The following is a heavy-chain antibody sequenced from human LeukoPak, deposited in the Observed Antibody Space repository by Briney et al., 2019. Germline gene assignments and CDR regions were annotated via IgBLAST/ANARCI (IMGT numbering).Heavy chain of an antibody. CDR3: AREVVVPAAPLDY. J-gene: IGHJ4*02. V-gene: IGHV1-2*02. CDR2: INPNSGGT. Sequence: GASVKVSCKASGYTFTGYYMHWVRQAPGQGLEWMGWINPNSGGTNYAQKFQGRVTMTRDTSISTAYMELSRLRSDDTAVYYCAREVVVPAAPLDYWGQGTLVTVSS. D-gene: IGHD2-2*01. CDR1: GYTFTGYY.